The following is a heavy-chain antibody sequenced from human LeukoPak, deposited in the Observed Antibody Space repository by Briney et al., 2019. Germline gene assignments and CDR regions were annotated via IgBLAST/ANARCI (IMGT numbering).Heavy chain of an antibody. D-gene: IGHD2-15*01. J-gene: IGHJ4*02. V-gene: IGHV3-23*01. CDR3: AKEHDYCSGGSCYPAFDY. CDR1: GFTFSSYA. Sequence: GGSLRLSCAASGFTFSSYAMSWVRQAPGKGLEWVSAISGSGGSTYYADSVKGRFTISRDNSKNTLYLQMNSLRAEDTAVYYCAKEHDYCSGGSCYPAFDYWGQGPLVTVPS. CDR2: ISGSGGST.